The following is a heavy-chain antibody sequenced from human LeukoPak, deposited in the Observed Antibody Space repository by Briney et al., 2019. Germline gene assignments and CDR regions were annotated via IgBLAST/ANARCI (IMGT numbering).Heavy chain of an antibody. CDR1: GGSISSYY. D-gene: IGHD3-22*01. Sequence: PSETLSLTCTVSGGSISSYYWSWIRQPAGKGLEWIGRIYTSGSTNYNPSLKSRVTISVDTSKNQFSLKLSSVTAADTAVYYCARGRSYYYDSSGYYYLDYWGQGTLVTVSS. V-gene: IGHV4-4*07. J-gene: IGHJ4*02. CDR3: ARGRSYYYDSSGYYYLDY. CDR2: IYTSGST.